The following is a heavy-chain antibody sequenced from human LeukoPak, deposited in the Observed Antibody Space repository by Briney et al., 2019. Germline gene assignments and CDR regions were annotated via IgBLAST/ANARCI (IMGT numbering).Heavy chain of an antibody. J-gene: IGHJ3*02. V-gene: IGHV1-2*04. CDR3: ARGGLYGSSWYSFDM. CDR2: TNPKSGDT. CDR1: RYTFTGYY. Sequence: ASVKVSCKASRYTFTGYYFHWVRQAPGQGLEWMGWTNPKSGDTNYTQRFQGWVTMTRDPSITTTYMELSSLRSDDTAVYYCARGGLYGSSWYSFDMWGQGTMVTISS. D-gene: IGHD6-13*01.